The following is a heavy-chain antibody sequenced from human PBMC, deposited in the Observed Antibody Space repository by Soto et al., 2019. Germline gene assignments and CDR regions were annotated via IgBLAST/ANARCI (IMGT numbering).Heavy chain of an antibody. D-gene: IGHD2-2*01. V-gene: IGHV3-23*01. CDR3: AKALVPAAIPYYFYGMDV. J-gene: IGHJ6*02. CDR2: ISGSASRT. CDR1: GFTFSSYA. Sequence: EVQLLESGGGLVQPGGSLRLSCAGSGFTFSSYAMTWVRQAPGKGLEWISAISGSASRTHYADSVKGRFTISRDNSKNTLYLQMSRLRAEDTAVYYCAKALVPAAIPYYFYGMDVWGQGTTVTVSS.